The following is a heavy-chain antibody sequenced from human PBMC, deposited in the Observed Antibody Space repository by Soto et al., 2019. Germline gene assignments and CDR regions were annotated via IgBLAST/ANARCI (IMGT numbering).Heavy chain of an antibody. CDR3: ARVGYNFWSCYHCYGMTV. V-gene: IGHV1-69*06. Sequence: QVRPVQSGAEVKKPGSSVKFSCEAAGVTFSSYAVTWVRQAPGQGLEWMGGIIPSVTTPNYAQKFHGRLTNYADNSTSTSYMEVRTLRAEDTGYYYHARVGYNFWSCYHCYGMTVWGDGSTVIDSP. CDR2: IIPSVTTP. D-gene: IGHD3-3*01. CDR1: GVTFSSYA. J-gene: IGHJ6*04.